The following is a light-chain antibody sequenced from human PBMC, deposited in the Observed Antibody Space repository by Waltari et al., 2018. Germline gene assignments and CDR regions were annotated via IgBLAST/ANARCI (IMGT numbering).Light chain of an antibody. CDR2: KAS. J-gene: IGKJ2*01. V-gene: IGKV1-5*03. CDR3: QQYNTYSS. CDR1: QSISNW. Sequence: IQMTQSPSSLSASVGDRVTITCRASQSISNWLAWYQQKPGKAPILMIYKASILKSGVTSRFSGSGSGTQFTLTISSLQPGDFATYYCQQYNTYSSFGQGTKLEIK.